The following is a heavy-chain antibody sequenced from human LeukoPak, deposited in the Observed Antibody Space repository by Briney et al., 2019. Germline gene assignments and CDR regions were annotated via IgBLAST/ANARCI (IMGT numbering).Heavy chain of an antibody. Sequence: GGSLRLSCAASGFTLSSYEMNWFRQAPGKGLEWVSYISSSGSTIYYADSVKGRFTISRDNAKNSLYLQMNSLRVEDMAVYYCARKYSGNGDYYYYYMDVWGKGTTVTVSS. CDR1: GFTLSSYE. CDR3: ARKYSGNGDYYYYYMDV. J-gene: IGHJ6*03. CDR2: ISSSGSTI. V-gene: IGHV3-48*03. D-gene: IGHD5-12*01.